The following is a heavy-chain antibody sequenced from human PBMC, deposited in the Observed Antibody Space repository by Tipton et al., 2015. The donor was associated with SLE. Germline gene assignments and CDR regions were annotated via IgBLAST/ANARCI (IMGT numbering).Heavy chain of an antibody. CDR2: IYYSGST. V-gene: IGHV4-59*01. Sequence: TLSLTCAVYGGSFSGYYWSWIRQPPGKGLEWIGYIYYSGSTNYNPSLKSRVTISVDTSKNQFSLKLSSVTAADTAVYYCASGGIYFDYWGQGTLVTVSS. CDR1: GGSFSGYY. CDR3: ASGGIYFDY. D-gene: IGHD3-16*01. J-gene: IGHJ4*02.